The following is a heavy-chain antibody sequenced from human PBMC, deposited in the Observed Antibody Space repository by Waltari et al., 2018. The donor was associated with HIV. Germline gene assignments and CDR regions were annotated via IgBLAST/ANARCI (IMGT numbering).Heavy chain of an antibody. D-gene: IGHD2-21*01. CDR3: ARDRGGAVDY. V-gene: IGHV4-59*01. Sequence: QLQLQESGPGLVKPSETLSLTCTVSGGSITTYYWSWIRQPPGKGLEWIGYVSSGGDTNYNPSLKSRVTISVDRSKNQFSLNLKSISAADTAVYYCARDRGGAVDYWGRGTLVTVSS. J-gene: IGHJ4*02. CDR1: GGSITTYY. CDR2: VSSGGDT.